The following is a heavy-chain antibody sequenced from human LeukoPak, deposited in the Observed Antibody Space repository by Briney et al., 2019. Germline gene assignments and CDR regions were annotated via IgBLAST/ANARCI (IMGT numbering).Heavy chain of an antibody. CDR1: GFTFSSYG. J-gene: IGHJ3*02. D-gene: IGHD6-6*01. V-gene: IGHV3-33*01. CDR2: TWYDGSNK. Sequence: PGGSLRLSCAASGFTFSSYGMHWVRQAPGKGLEWVAVTWYDGSNKYYADSVKGRFTISRDNSKNTLYLQMNGLRAEDTAVYYCARRPGPGAFDIWGQGTMVTVSS. CDR3: ARRPGPGAFDI.